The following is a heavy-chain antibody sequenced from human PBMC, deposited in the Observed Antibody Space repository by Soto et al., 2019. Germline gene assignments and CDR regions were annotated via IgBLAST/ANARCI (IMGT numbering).Heavy chain of an antibody. CDR1: GGTFSSYA. Sequence: SVKVSCKASGGTFSSYAISWVRQAPGQGLEWMGGIIPIFGTANYAQKFQGRVTITADESTSTAYMELSSLRSEDTAVYYCARDLIEYYDFWSGQTPVYYYYGMDVWGQGTTVTVSS. CDR3: ARDLIEYYDFWSGQTPVYYYYGMDV. J-gene: IGHJ6*02. D-gene: IGHD3-3*01. V-gene: IGHV1-69*13. CDR2: IIPIFGTA.